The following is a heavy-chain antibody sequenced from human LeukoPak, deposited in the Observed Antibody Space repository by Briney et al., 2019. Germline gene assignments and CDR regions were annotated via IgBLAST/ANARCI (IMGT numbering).Heavy chain of an antibody. CDR2: IWYDGSNK. Sequence: GGSLRLSWAASGFTFSSYGMHWVRQAPGKGLEWVAVIWYDGSNKYYADSVKGRFTISRDNSKNTLYLQMNSLRAEDTAVYYCAKDSNDILTDYYYYYMDVWGKGTTVTVSS. D-gene: IGHD3-9*01. V-gene: IGHV3-33*06. CDR3: AKDSNDILTDYYYYYMDV. CDR1: GFTFSSYG. J-gene: IGHJ6*03.